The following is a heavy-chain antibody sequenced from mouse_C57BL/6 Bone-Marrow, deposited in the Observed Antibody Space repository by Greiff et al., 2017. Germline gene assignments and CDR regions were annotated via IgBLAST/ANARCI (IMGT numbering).Heavy chain of an antibody. J-gene: IGHJ2*01. CDR2: INPYNGGT. CDR1: GYTFTDYY. Sequence: EVQLQQSGPVLVKPGASVKMSCKASGYTFTDYYMNWVKQSHGKSLEWIGVINPYNGGTSYNQKFKGKATLTVDKSSSTAYMELNSLTSEDSAVYYCARGRLRPVFDYWGQGTTLTVSS. D-gene: IGHD2-4*01. CDR3: ARGRLRPVFDY. V-gene: IGHV1-19*01.